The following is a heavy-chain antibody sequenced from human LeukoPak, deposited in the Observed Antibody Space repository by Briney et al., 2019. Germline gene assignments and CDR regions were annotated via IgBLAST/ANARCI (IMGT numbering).Heavy chain of an antibody. CDR2: IYGGDADT. CDR1: GHTFSSDW. V-gene: IGHV5-51*01. CDR3: ARFRVELMDGIDF. Sequence: GDSLKISCKGSGHTFSSDWIAWVRQTPGKGLEWMGVIYGGDADTRYSPSFQGQVTISADKSLNTAYLQWTNLKASDTAMYYCARFRVELMDGIDFWGQGTLVTVP. J-gene: IGHJ4*02. D-gene: IGHD1-7*01.